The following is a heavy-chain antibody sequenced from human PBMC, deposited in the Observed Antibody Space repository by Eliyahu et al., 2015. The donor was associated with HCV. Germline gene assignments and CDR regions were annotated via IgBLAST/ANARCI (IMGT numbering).Heavy chain of an antibody. CDR1: GFTFSNYW. CDR3: ARGTWERLHYFDY. V-gene: IGHV3-7*01. D-gene: IGHD1-1*01. J-gene: IGHJ4*02. Sequence: EVQLVESGGGLVQPGGSLRLSCAASGFTFSNYWMSWVRQAPGKGLEWVANIKQDGSEKYYVDSVKGRFTISRDNAKSSLYLQMNSLRAEDTAVYYCARGTWERLHYFDYWGQGTLVTVSS. CDR2: IKQDGSEK.